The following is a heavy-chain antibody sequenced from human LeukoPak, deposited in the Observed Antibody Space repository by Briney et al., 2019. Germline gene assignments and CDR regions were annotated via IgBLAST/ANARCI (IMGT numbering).Heavy chain of an antibody. D-gene: IGHD3-22*01. Sequence: GASVTVSCKASGYTFTGYYVHWVRQAPGQGPEWMGWINPNSGGTNYAQKFQGRVTMTRDTSISTAYMDLSRLRSDDTAVYYCARDQRNPSYYYDSSGYYFDYWGQGTLVTVSS. J-gene: IGHJ4*02. V-gene: IGHV1-2*02. CDR2: INPNSGGT. CDR3: ARDQRNPSYYYDSSGYYFDY. CDR1: GYTFTGYY.